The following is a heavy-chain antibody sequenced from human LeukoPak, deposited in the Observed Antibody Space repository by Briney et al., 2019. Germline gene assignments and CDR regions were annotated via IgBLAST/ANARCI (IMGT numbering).Heavy chain of an antibody. CDR3: ARDGDYVGWFDP. Sequence: GGSLRLSCAASGFTFSSYGMHWVRQAPGKGLEWVAFIRYDGSNKYYADSVKGRFTISRDNSKNTLYLQMNSLRAEDTAVYYCARDGDYVGWFDPWGQGTLVTVSS. CDR1: GFTFSSYG. CDR2: IRYDGSNK. D-gene: IGHD4-17*01. J-gene: IGHJ5*02. V-gene: IGHV3-30*02.